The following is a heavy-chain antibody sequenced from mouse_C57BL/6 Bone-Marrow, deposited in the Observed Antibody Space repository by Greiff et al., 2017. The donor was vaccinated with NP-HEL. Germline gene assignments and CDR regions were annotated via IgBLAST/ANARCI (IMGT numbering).Heavy chain of an antibody. CDR1: GYTFTSCW. V-gene: IGHV1-69*01. Sequence: QVQLQQPGAELVMPGASVKLSCKASGYTFTSCWMHWVKQRPGQGLEWIGEIDPSDSYTNYNQKFKGKSTLTVDKSSSTAYMQLSSLTSEDSAVYYCARSGATVVAWYFDVWGTGTTVTVSS. CDR3: ARSGATVVAWYFDV. D-gene: IGHD1-1*01. CDR2: IDPSDSYT. J-gene: IGHJ1*03.